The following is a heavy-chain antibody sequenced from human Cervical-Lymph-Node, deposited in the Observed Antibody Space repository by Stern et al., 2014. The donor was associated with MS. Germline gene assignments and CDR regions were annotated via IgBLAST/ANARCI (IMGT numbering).Heavy chain of an antibody. CDR3: ARRDMSTTRYFDS. Sequence: LEESGPEVKKPGESLRISCKASGYSFPVFWIGWVRQMSGRGLEWMGIIYPGDAETRYSPSFQGQVTMSVDLSTTTAYLQWRSLKASDTAIYYCARRDMSTTRYFDSWGQGTLVTVPS. V-gene: IGHV5-51*01. CDR2: IYPGDAET. J-gene: IGHJ4*02. D-gene: IGHD5-24*01. CDR1: GYSFPVFW.